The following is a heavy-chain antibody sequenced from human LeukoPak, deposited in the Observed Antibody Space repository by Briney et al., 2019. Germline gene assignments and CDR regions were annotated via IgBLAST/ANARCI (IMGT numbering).Heavy chain of an antibody. CDR3: ARDLLVQGDY. Sequence: GESLKISCNGSGYSFTSYGISWVRQAPGQGLEWMGWISAYNGNTNYAQKLQGRVTMTTDTSTSTAYMELRSLRSDDTAVYYCARDLLVQGDYWGQGTLVTVSS. D-gene: IGHD6-13*01. J-gene: IGHJ4*02. V-gene: IGHV1-18*01. CDR2: ISAYNGNT. CDR1: GYSFTSYG.